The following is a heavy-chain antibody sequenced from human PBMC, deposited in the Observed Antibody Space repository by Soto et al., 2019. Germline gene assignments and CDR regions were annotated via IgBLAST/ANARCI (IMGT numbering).Heavy chain of an antibody. CDR1: GGSISSGTYY. Sequence: SVTLSLTCSVSGGSISSGTYYWSCIRQPPGKGLEWIGYIYYIGSTNYNPSLKSRVTISVDTSKSQFSLKLSSVTAADKAVYYCARESSGDFDYWGQGTLVTVSS. CDR3: ARESSGDFDY. CDR2: IYYIGST. D-gene: IGHD3-22*01. V-gene: IGHV4-61*01. J-gene: IGHJ4*02.